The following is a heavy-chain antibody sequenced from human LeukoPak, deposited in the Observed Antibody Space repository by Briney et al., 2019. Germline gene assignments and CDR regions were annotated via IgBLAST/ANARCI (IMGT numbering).Heavy chain of an antibody. CDR1: GYTFTSYG. V-gene: IGHV1-18*01. Sequence: ASVKVSCKASGYTFTSYGISWVRRAPGQGLEWMGWISAYNGNTNYAQKLQGRVTMTTDTSTSTAYMELRSLRSDDTAVYYCARDGSSGSRGDYYYYGMDVWGQGTTVTVSS. CDR3: ARDGSSGSRGDYYYYGMDV. J-gene: IGHJ6*02. D-gene: IGHD1-26*01. CDR2: ISAYNGNT.